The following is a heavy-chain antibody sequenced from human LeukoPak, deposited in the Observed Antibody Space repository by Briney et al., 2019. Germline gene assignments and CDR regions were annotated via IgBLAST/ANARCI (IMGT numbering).Heavy chain of an antibody. D-gene: IGHD5-18*01. CDR3: AKDGRGGYSYGSYFDS. Sequence: GGSLRLSCAASGFTFTDYAMSWVRQAPGKGLEWVSAISGSGASTYYADSVKGRFTISRDNSKNTLYLQMNSLRAEDTTLYYCAKDGRGGYSYGSYFDSWGQGILVTVSS. CDR2: ISGSGAST. J-gene: IGHJ4*02. V-gene: IGHV3-23*01. CDR1: GFTFTDYA.